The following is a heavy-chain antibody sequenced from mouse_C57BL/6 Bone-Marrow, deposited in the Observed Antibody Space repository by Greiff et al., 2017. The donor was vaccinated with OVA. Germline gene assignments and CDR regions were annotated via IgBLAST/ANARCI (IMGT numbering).Heavy chain of an antibody. CDR2: INPSNGET. J-gene: IGHJ1*03. CDR1: GYSFTGYF. CDR3: ASSPHFDV. Sequence: EVQLQQSGPELVKPGASVKISCKASGYSFTGYFMNWVKQSPGKGLGWIGRINPSNGETFYNQKFKGKATLTVDKSSGTSHMELLILTSEDFAVYYCASSPHFDVWGTGTTVTVSS. V-gene: IGHV1-37*01.